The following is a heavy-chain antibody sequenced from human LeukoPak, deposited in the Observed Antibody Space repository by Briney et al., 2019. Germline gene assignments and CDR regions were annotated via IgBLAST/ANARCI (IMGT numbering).Heavy chain of an antibody. D-gene: IGHD4-17*01. V-gene: IGHV3-21*01. Sequence: GGSLRLSCAASGFTFSSYSMNWVRQAPGKGLEWVSSISSSSSYIYYADSVKGRFTISRDNAKNSLYLQMNSLRAEDTAVYYCASYRRYGDYFFDYWGQGTLVTVSS. CDR1: GFTFSSYS. CDR2: ISSSSSYI. CDR3: ASYRRYGDYFFDY. J-gene: IGHJ4*02.